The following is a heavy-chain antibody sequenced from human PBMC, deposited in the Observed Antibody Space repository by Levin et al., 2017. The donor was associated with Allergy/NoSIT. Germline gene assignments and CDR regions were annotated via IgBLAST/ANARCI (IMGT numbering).Heavy chain of an antibody. J-gene: IGHJ6*02. CDR2: ISAYNGKT. Sequence: ASVKVSCKASGYAFTTTYISWVRQAPGQGLEFMGWISAYNGKTNYAQTVQGRVTLTTDTSASTAYMELRSLRSDDTAVYYCARTTDFRNNYRGMDVWGQGTAVTASS. V-gene: IGHV1-18*01. CDR1: GYAFTTTY. CDR3: ARTTDFRNNYRGMDV. D-gene: IGHD3-3*01.